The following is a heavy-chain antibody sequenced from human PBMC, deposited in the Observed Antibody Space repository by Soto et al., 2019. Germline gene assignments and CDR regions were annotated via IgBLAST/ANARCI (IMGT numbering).Heavy chain of an antibody. CDR1: GYRVEVAW. Sequence: TVESMKDCNKGVGYRVEVAWIGWLRQMPGKGLEWKGIIKPGGSDLRYSPSFRGQVTISADAAVNTAYLQWDSLKASDTAMYYCARQITYICDFWGQRTLVTVSS. CDR2: IKPGGSDL. D-gene: IGHD3-10*01. V-gene: IGHV5-51*01. CDR3: ARQITYICDF. J-gene: IGHJ4*02.